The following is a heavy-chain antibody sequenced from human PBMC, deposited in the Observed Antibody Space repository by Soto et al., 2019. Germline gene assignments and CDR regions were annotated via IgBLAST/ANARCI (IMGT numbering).Heavy chain of an antibody. CDR3: ARRGRELPPSYYYYYYMDV. V-gene: IGHV5-51*01. CDR2: IYPGDSDT. J-gene: IGHJ6*03. D-gene: IGHD1-26*01. CDR1: GYSFTSYW. Sequence: GESLKISCKGSGYSFTSYWIGWVRQMPGKGLEWMGIIYPGDSDTRYSPPFQGQVTISADKSISTAYLQWSSLKASDTAMYYCARRGRELPPSYYYYYYMDVWGKGTTVTVSS.